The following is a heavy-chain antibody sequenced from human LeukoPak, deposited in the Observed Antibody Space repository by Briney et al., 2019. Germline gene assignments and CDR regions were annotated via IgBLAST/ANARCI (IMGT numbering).Heavy chain of an antibody. CDR1: GGSISSYY. Sequence: SETLSLTCTISGGSISSYYWSWIRQPPGKGLEYIGYIFYTGSTNYNPSLKSRVTISIDTSKNQLSLQLSSVTAADTAVYYCARDRYYDSSGYRAFDLWGQGTMVTVSS. V-gene: IGHV4-59*01. CDR3: ARDRYYDSSGYRAFDL. CDR2: IFYTGST. J-gene: IGHJ3*01. D-gene: IGHD3-22*01.